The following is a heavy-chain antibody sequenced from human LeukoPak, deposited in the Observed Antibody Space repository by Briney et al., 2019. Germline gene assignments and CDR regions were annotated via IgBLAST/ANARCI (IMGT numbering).Heavy chain of an antibody. V-gene: IGHV3-30*02. CDR3: ARDLSSGWWGGYYYYYYMDV. J-gene: IGHJ6*03. D-gene: IGHD6-19*01. Sequence: PGGSLRLSCAASGFTFSSYGMHWVRQAPGKGLEWVAFIRYDGSNKYYADSVKGRFTISRDNSKNTLYLQMNSLRAEDTAVYYCARDLSSGWWGGYYYYYYMDVWGKGTTVTVSS. CDR2: IRYDGSNK. CDR1: GFTFSSYG.